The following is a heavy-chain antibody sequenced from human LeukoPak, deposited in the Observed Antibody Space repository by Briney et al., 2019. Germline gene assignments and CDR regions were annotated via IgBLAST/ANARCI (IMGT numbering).Heavy chain of an antibody. CDR3: ATYRNELRYFDWLSNYYYYGMDV. Sequence: AQVMASCKVSGNTVTEVSILEVRQAPGKGQEWMGGFDPEDGETIYAQKFQGRVTMTEDTSTDTAYMELSSLRSEDTAVYYCATYRNELRYFDWLSNYYYYGMDVCGQGTTVTVSS. J-gene: IGHJ6*02. CDR2: FDPEDGET. CDR1: GNTVTEVS. V-gene: IGHV1-24*01. D-gene: IGHD3-9*01.